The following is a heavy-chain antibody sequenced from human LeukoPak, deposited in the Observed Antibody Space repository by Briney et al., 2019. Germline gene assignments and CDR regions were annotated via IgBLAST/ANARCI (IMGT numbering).Heavy chain of an antibody. J-gene: IGHJ4*02. V-gene: IGHV5-51*01. CDR3: ARGTVTTDYFDY. Sequence: PGESLKISCKGSGYSFTSYWIGLVRQMPGKGLEWMGIIYPGDSDTRYSPSFLGQVTISADKSISTAYLQWISLKASDTAIYYCARGTVTTDYFDYWGQGTLVTVSS. D-gene: IGHD4-17*01. CDR2: IYPGDSDT. CDR1: GYSFTSYW.